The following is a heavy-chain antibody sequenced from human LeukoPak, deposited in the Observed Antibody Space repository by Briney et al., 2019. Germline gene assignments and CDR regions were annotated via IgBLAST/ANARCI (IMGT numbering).Heavy chain of an antibody. J-gene: IGHJ4*02. V-gene: IGHV3-21*01. CDR3: ARADGSGRK. CDR1: GFTFSRYS. Sequence: GGSLRLSCAASGFTFSRYSMNWVRQAPGKGLEWVSSISSSGSSIYYADSVKGRFTISRDNAKNSLYLQMNSLRAEDTAVYYCARADGSGRKWGQGTLVTVSS. D-gene: IGHD3-10*01. CDR2: ISSSGSSI.